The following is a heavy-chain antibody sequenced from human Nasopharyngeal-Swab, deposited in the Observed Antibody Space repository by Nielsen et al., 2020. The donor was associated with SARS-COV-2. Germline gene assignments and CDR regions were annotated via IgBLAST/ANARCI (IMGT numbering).Heavy chain of an antibody. CDR2: IKQDGSEK. CDR3: ARVVYGYFDY. V-gene: IGHV3-7*01. Sequence: GGSLRLSCAASGFTFSRNWMNWVRQAPGKGLEWVANIKQDGSEKYYVDSVKGRLTISRDNAKNSLYLQMNSLRAEDTAMYYCARVVYGYFDYWGQGTLVTVSS. CDR1: GFTFSRNW. D-gene: IGHD5/OR15-5a*01. J-gene: IGHJ4*02.